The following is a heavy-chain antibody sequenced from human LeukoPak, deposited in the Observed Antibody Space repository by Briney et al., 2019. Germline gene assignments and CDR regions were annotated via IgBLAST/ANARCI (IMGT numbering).Heavy chain of an antibody. D-gene: IGHD1-14*01. J-gene: IGHJ4*02. V-gene: IGHV3-64*02. CDR2: INYKGGTT. CDR1: GFTLSSFS. CDR3: ARVGPETAFDY. Sequence: GGSLRLSCPASGFTLSSFSMHWVRQSAGRGLECVSAINYKGGTTYYADSVKGRFTISRDNSKNTLYLQMASLRGEDMAVYYCARVGPETAFDYWGQGTLATVSS.